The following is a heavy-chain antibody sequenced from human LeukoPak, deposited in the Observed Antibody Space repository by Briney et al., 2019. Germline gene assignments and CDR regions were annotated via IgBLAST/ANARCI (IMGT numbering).Heavy chain of an antibody. CDR1: GGSFSGYY. CDR3: ARERADGGSYPSDY. J-gene: IGHJ4*02. Sequence: PSETLSLTCAVYGGSFSGYYWSWIRQPPGKGLEWIGSIYYSGSTYYNPSLKSRVTISVDTSKNQFSLKLSSVTAADTAVYYCARERADGGSYPSDYWGQGTLVTVSS. CDR2: IYYSGST. D-gene: IGHD1-26*01. V-gene: IGHV4-34*01.